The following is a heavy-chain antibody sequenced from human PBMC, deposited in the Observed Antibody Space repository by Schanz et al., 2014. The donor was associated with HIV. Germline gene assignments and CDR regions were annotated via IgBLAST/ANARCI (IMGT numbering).Heavy chain of an antibody. CDR2: ISDSGGST. CDR1: GLSLSDFA. Sequence: ESGGGLAQPGRSLRLSCVVSGLSLSDFAWHWVRQAPGKGLEWVSVISDSGGSTYYADSVKGRFTISRDNSKNTLYLQMSSLRAEDTAIYYCVRGDPIGSFWGQGTLVTVSS. V-gene: IGHV3-23*01. J-gene: IGHJ4*02. D-gene: IGHD2-21*02. CDR3: VRGDPIGSF.